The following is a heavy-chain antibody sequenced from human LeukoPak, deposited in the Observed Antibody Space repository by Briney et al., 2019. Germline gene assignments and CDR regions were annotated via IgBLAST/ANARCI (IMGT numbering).Heavy chain of an antibody. CDR3: ARDLVGATLDY. CDR1: GFTFSSYS. D-gene: IGHD1-26*01. J-gene: IGHJ4*02. Sequence: GGSLRLSCAASGFTFSSYSMNWVRQAPGKGLEWVSSISSSSSYIYYADSVKGRFTISRDNAKNSLYLQMNSLRAEDMAVYYCARDLVGATLDYWGQGTLVTVSS. CDR2: ISSSSSYI. V-gene: IGHV3-21*01.